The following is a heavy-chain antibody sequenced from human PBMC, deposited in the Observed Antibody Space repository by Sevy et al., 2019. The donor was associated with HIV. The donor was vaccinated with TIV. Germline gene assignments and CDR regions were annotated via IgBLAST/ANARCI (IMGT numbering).Heavy chain of an antibody. Sequence: SETLSLTCAVYSESFRRYYWNWIRQSPEKGLEWIGETNHSGTTNYNPSLKSRVTISVDPSRNQFSLKLNSVTAADTAVYYCASDSGTYTYYFDYWGQGTPVTVSS. V-gene: IGHV4-34*01. CDR1: SESFRRYY. CDR3: ASDSGTYTYYFDY. J-gene: IGHJ4*02. D-gene: IGHD1-26*01. CDR2: TNHSGTT.